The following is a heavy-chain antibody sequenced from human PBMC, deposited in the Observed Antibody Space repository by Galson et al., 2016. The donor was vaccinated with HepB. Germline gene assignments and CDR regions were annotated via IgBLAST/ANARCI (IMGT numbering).Heavy chain of an antibody. D-gene: IGHD6-19*01. CDR3: ARAGRTWLDANFIDT. CDR2: IHHSGST. J-gene: IGHJ5*02. V-gene: IGHV4-4*02. Sequence: SETLSLTCGVSGGSITSTEWWSWVRQSPVKGLEWIGEIHHSGSTNYSPALQSRVSLLADKSKNQFSLTLSSVTAADTAVYYCARAGRTWLDANFIDTWGQGTLVTFSS. CDR1: GGSITSTEW.